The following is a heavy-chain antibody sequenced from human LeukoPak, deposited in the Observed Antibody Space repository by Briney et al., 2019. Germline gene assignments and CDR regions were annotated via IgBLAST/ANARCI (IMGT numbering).Heavy chain of an antibody. D-gene: IGHD3-9*01. CDR1: GGSISSYY. J-gene: IGHJ5*02. Sequence: SETLSLTCTVSGGSISSYYWSWIRQPPGKGLEWIGYIYYSGSTNYNPSLKSRVTISVDTSKNQFSLKLSSVTAAGTAVYYCARAGYYKNWFDPWGQGTLVTVSS. CDR3: ARAGYYKNWFDP. CDR2: IYYSGST. V-gene: IGHV4-59*01.